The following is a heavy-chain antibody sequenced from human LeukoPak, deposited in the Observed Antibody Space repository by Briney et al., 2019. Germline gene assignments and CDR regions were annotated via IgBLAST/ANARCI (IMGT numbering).Heavy chain of an antibody. CDR1: GFTFSSYA. J-gene: IGHJ5*02. D-gene: IGHD3-22*01. Sequence: GGSLRLSCAASGFTFSSYAMHWVRQAPGKGLEWVAVISYDGSNKYYADSVKGRFTISRDNSKNTLYLQMNSLRAEDTAVYYCARDTNYYDSSGYSESWFDPWGQGTLVTVSS. CDR3: ARDTNYYDSSGYSESWFDP. CDR2: ISYDGSNK. V-gene: IGHV3-30*04.